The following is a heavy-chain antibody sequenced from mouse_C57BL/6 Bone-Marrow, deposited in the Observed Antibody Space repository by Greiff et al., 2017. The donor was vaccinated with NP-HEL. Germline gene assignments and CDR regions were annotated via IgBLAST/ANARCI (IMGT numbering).Heavy chain of an antibody. CDR1: GFTFSDYY. CDR2: INYDGSST. CDR3: ARDYYGNYAWYFDV. D-gene: IGHD2-1*01. J-gene: IGHJ1*03. Sequence: EVQWVESEGGLVQPGSSMKLSCTASGFTFSDYYMAWVRQVPEKGLEWVANINYDGSSTYYLDSLKSRFIISRDNAKNILYLQMSSLKSEDTATYYCARDYYGNYAWYFDVWGTGTTVTVSS. V-gene: IGHV5-16*01.